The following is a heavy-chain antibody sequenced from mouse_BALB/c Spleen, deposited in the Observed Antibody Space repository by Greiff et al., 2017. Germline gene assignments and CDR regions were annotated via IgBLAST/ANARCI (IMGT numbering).Heavy chain of an antibody. Sequence: EVKLVESGPSLVKPSQTLSLTCSVTGDSITSGYWNWIRKFPGNKLEYMGYISYSGSTYYNPSLKSRISITRDTSKNQYYLQLNSVTTEDTATYYCARNYGSSYGAMDYWGQGTSVTVSS. J-gene: IGHJ4*01. D-gene: IGHD1-1*01. CDR3: ARNYGSSYGAMDY. CDR1: GDSITSGY. V-gene: IGHV3-8*02. CDR2: ISYSGST.